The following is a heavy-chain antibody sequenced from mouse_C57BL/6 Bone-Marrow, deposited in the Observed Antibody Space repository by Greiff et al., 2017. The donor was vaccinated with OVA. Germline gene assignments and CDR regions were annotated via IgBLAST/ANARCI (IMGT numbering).Heavy chain of an antibody. CDR1: GYTFTDYE. D-gene: IGHD3-1*01. CDR2: IDPETGGT. CDR3: TRSTRSACC. V-gene: IGHV1-15*01. Sequence: QVQLQQSGAELVRPGASVTLSCKASGYTFTDYEMHWVKQTPVHGLEWIGAIDPETGGTAYNQKFKGKAILTADKSSSTAYMELRSLTSEDSAVYYCTRSTRSACCWGQGTTLTVSS. J-gene: IGHJ2*01.